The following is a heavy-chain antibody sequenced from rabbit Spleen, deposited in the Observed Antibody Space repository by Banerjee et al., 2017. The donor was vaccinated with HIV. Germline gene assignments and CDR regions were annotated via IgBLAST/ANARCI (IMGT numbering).Heavy chain of an antibody. CDR1: GIDFSGSYY. J-gene: IGHJ4*01. D-gene: IGHD2-1*01. V-gene: IGHV1S45*01. Sequence: QEQLEESGGDLVKPEGSLRLTCKASGIDFSGSYYIYWFRQAPGKGLEWIACIDAAGSGTTYYATWARGRSTISKTSSTTVTLQMTSLTAADTATYFCARYSYIGHDTYGDTNLWGPGTLVTVS. CDR2: IDAAGSGTT. CDR3: ARYSYIGHDTYGDTNL.